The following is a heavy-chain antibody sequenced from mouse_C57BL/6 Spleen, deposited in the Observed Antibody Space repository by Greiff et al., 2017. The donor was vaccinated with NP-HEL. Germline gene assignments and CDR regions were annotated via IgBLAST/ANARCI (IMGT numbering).Heavy chain of an antibody. V-gene: IGHV5-6*01. CDR3: AREARDAMDY. D-gene: IGHD3-1*01. CDR2: ISSGGSYT. CDR1: GFTFSSYG. J-gene: IGHJ4*01. Sequence: EVKLMESGGDLVKPGGSLKLSCAASGFTFSSYGMSWVRQTPDKRLEWVATISSGGSYTYYPDSVKGRFTISRDNAKNTLYLQMSSLKAEDTARYYCAREARDAMDYWGQGTSVTVSS.